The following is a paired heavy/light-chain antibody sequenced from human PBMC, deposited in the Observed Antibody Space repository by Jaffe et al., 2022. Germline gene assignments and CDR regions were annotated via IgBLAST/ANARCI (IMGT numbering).Light chain of an antibody. CDR3: MQGTHWPPT. V-gene: IGKV2-30*01. CDR1: QSLVYSDGNTY. CDR2: KVS. J-gene: IGKJ4*01. Sequence: DVVMTQSPLSLPVTLGQPASISCRSSQSLVYSDGNTYLIWFQQRPGQSPRRLIYKVSNRDSGVPDRFSGSGSGTDFTLKISRVEAADVGVYYCMQGTHWPPTFGGGTKVEIK.
Heavy chain of an antibody. Sequence: QVQFVQSGAEVRKPGASVMVSCKASGYTFSTYAIHWVRQAPGQRLEWMGWINAGNGNTQYSQKFQGRVTITRDTSASTAYMEVSSLRSEDTAVYYCARGSSEDSSGWYHYYYYMDVWGKGTTVTVSS. J-gene: IGHJ6*03. CDR1: GYTFSTYA. D-gene: IGHD6-19*01. V-gene: IGHV1-3*01. CDR2: INAGNGNT. CDR3: ARGSSEDSSGWYHYYYYMDV.